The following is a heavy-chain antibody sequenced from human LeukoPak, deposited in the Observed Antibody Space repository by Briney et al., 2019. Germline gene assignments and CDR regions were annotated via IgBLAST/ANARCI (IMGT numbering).Heavy chain of an antibody. CDR3: ARSGGQQWLVLFDY. Sequence: SSETLSLTCTVSGGSISSYYWSWIRQPAGKGLEWIGRIYTSGSTNYNPSLKSRVTMSVDTSKNQFSLQLNSVTPEDTAVYYCARSGGQQWLVLFDYWGQGTLVTVSS. D-gene: IGHD6-19*01. J-gene: IGHJ4*02. V-gene: IGHV4-4*07. CDR1: GGSISSYY. CDR2: IYTSGST.